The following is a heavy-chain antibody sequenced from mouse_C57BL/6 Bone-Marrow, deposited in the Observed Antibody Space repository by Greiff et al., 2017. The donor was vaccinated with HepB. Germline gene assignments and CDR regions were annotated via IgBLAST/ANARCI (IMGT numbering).Heavy chain of an antibody. D-gene: IGHD2-1*01. J-gene: IGHJ1*03. CDR3: ARNYYGNYALLYWYFDV. CDR2: ISSGSSTI. CDR1: GFTFSDYG. V-gene: IGHV5-17*01. Sequence: EVQRVESGGGLVKPGGSLKLSCAASGFTFSDYGMHWVRQAPEKGLEWVAYISSGSSTIYYADTVKGRFTISRDNAKNTLFLQMTSLRSEDTAMYYCARNYYGNYALLYWYFDVWGTGTTVTVSS.